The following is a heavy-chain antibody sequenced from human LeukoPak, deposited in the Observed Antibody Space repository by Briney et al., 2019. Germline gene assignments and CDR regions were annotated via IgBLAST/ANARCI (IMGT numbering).Heavy chain of an antibody. Sequence: PGRSLRLSCAASGFTFSSYAMHWVRQAPGKGLEWVAVISYDGSNKYYADSVKGRFTISRDNSKNTLYLQMNSLRAEDTAVYYCARDDGALWGQGTLVTVSS. V-gene: IGHV3-30-3*01. D-gene: IGHD3-16*01. J-gene: IGHJ4*02. CDR1: GFTFSSYA. CDR2: ISYDGSNK. CDR3: ARDDGAL.